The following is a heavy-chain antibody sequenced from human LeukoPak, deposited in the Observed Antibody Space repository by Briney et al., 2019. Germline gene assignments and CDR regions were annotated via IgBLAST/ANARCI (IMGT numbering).Heavy chain of an antibody. Sequence: GGSLRLSCAASGFTFSSYSMHWVRQAPGKGLVYVSGISSNGGSTWYAGSVKGRFTISRDNSKNTVNLQLGSLRIEDTAVYHCARMTLYGSGTVHWGQGILVTVSS. CDR2: ISSNGGST. V-gene: IGHV3-64*02. CDR1: GFTFSSYS. J-gene: IGHJ4*02. D-gene: IGHD3-10*01. CDR3: ARMTLYGSGTVH.